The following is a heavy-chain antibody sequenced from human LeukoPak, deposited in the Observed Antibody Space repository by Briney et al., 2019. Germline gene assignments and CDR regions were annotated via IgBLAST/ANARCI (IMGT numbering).Heavy chain of an antibody. D-gene: IGHD6-19*01. Sequence: SVKVSCKASGGTFRSYAISWGRQAPGQGLEWMGGIIPIFGTANYAQKFQGRVTITADESTSTAYMELSSLRSEDTAVYYCARGNRYEQWLVRGDYWGQGTLVTVSS. CDR1: GGTFRSYA. CDR3: ARGNRYEQWLVRGDY. J-gene: IGHJ4*02. V-gene: IGHV1-69*13. CDR2: IIPIFGTA.